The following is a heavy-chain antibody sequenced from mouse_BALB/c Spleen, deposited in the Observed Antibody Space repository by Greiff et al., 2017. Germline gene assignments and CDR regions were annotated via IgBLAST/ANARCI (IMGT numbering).Heavy chain of an antibody. CDR2: INPSNGGT. J-gene: IGHJ4*01. Sequence: QVQLQQSGAELVKPGASVKLSCKASGYTFTSYYMYWVKQRPGQGLEWIGEINPSNGGTNFNEKFKGKATLTVDKSSSTAYMQLKSLTSEDSAVYYCARFTTAKGAMDYWGQGTSVTVSS. V-gene: IGHV1-53*01. CDR3: ARFTTAKGAMDY. D-gene: IGHD1-2*01. CDR1: GYTFTSYY.